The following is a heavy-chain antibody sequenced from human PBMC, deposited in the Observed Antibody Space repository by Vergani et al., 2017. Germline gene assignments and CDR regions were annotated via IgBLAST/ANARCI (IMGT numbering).Heavy chain of an antibody. J-gene: IGHJ4*02. Sequence: EVQLVQSGAEVKKPGESLRISCKGSGYSFTSYWISWVRQTPGKGLEWMGRIDPSDSYTNYSPSFQGHVTISADKSISTAYLQWSSLKASDTAMYYCARHPGGRYSNDYWGQGTLVTVSS. D-gene: IGHD5-18*01. CDR1: GYSFTSYW. V-gene: IGHV5-10-1*03. CDR3: ARHPGGRYSNDY. CDR2: IDPSDSYT.